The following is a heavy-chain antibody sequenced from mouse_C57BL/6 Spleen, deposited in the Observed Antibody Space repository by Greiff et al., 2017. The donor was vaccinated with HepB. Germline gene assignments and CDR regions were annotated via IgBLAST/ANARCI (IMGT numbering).Heavy chain of an antibody. CDR2: INPNNGGT. CDR1: GYTFTDYY. CDR3: ARRGYYSNYACFDY. J-gene: IGHJ2*01. D-gene: IGHD2-5*01. V-gene: IGHV1-26*01. Sequence: VQLQQSGPELVKPGASVKISCKASGYTFTDYYMNWVKQSHGKSLEWIGDINPNNGGTSYNQKFKGKATLTVDKSSSTAYMELRSLTSEDSAVYYCARRGYYSNYACFDYWGQGTTLTVSS.